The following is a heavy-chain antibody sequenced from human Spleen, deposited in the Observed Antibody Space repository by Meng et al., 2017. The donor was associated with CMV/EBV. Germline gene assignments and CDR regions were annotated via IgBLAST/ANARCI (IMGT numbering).Heavy chain of an antibody. Sequence: GESLKISCEASGFRFSSYEMNWVRQAPGKGLEWVSYISSTSTTLYYADSVKGRFTISRDNAKNSLYLQMNSLRAEDTAVYYCAREGYDAFDIWGQGTMVTVSS. V-gene: IGHV3-48*03. CDR2: ISSTSTTL. CDR1: GFRFSSYE. D-gene: IGHD1-1*01. CDR3: AREGYDAFDI. J-gene: IGHJ3*02.